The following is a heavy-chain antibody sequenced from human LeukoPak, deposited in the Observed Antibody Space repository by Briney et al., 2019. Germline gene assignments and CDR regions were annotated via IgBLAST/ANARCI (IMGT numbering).Heavy chain of an antibody. J-gene: IGHJ4*02. CDR1: GFTFGRYG. D-gene: IGHD4-17*01. CDR2: VRYDGNNP. Sequence: GGSLRLSCAASGFTFGRYGMHWVRQAPGEGLDWVAFVRYDGNNPYYSASVKGRFTISRDNSKNTVLLQMDNLRLEDAAVYYCARGSRYGDYPYYCDFWGQGTLVTVSS. V-gene: IGHV3-30*02. CDR3: ARGSRYGDYPYYCDF.